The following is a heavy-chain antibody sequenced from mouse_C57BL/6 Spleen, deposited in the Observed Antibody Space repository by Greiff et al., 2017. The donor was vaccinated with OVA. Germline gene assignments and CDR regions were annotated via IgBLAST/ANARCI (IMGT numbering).Heavy chain of an antibody. CDR2: IDPSDSYT. J-gene: IGHJ2*01. CDR1: GYTFTSYW. Sequence: QVQLQHPGAELVKPGASVKLSCKASGYTFTSYWMQWVKQRPGQGLEWIGEIDPSDSYTNYNQKFKGKATLTVDTSSSTAYMQLSSLTSEDSAVYYCARENYDYGDYWGQGTTLTVSS. D-gene: IGHD2-4*01. V-gene: IGHV1-50*01. CDR3: ARENYDYGDY.